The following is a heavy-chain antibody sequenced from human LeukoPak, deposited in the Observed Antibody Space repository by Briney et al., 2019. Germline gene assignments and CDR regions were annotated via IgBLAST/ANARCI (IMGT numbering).Heavy chain of an antibody. Sequence: PGGSLRLSCAASGFTFSSSAMSWVRQAPGKGLERVSSISGSGSGGSTYYADSVKGRFTISRDNAKNSLYLRMNSLRAEDTAVYYCARDIDNYGDYIPYWGQGTLVTVSS. CDR2: ISGSGSGGST. V-gene: IGHV3-23*01. CDR1: GFTFSSSA. CDR3: ARDIDNYGDYIPY. J-gene: IGHJ4*02. D-gene: IGHD4-17*01.